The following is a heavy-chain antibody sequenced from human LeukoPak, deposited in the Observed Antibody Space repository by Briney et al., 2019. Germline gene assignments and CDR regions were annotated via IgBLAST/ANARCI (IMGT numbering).Heavy chain of an antibody. CDR3: ERKDPSRHDAFDM. V-gene: IGHV4-61*02. CDR1: GGSISIGIYC. CDR2: YYTSGST. Sequence: PSETLSLTCTVSGGSISIGIYCWSWIRQPAGQGLEWIVRYYTSGSTNYTPALKSRITISVDKTKNPFSLTLSSVTAADTGVYYCERKDPSRHDAFDMWGEKTMVTVSS. J-gene: IGHJ3*02. D-gene: IGHD2-15*01.